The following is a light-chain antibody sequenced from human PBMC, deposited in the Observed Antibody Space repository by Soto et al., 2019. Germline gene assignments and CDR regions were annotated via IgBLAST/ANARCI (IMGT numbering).Light chain of an antibody. V-gene: IGKV1-39*01. CDR3: QQSYSTPPWT. CDR1: QSISSY. CDR2: AAS. Sequence: DLQMTQSPSSLSASVGDRVTITCRASQSISSYLNWYQQKPGKAPKLLIYAASSLQSGVPSRFSGRGSGTDFTLTIRSLKPEDFATYYCQQSYSTPPWTFGQGTKVELK. J-gene: IGKJ1*01.